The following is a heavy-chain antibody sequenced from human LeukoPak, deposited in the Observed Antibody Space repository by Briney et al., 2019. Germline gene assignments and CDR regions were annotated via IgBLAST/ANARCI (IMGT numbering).Heavy chain of an antibody. CDR1: GDSISGYY. Sequence: SETLSLTCTVSGDSISGYYWTWIRQPPGKGLEWIGYIYYSGSTNYNPSLKSRVTISVYSSKNQLSLKLSYVTAADTAVYFCARDTGRGYSGYDFWGLGYWGRNPGHRLL. CDR2: IYYSGST. J-gene: IGHJ4*01. V-gene: IGHV4-59*01. D-gene: IGHD5-12*01. CDR3: ARDTGRGYSGYDFWGLGY.